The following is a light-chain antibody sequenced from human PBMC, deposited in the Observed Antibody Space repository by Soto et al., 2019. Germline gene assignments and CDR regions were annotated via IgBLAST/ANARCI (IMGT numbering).Light chain of an antibody. J-gene: IGKJ1*01. Sequence: DVVMTQSPLSLPVILGQSASISCRSSQSLLHSDGNTYLNWFQQRPGQSPRRLIYRVSTRDSGVPDRFSGSGSGTDFTLKISRVEAEDVGVYFCAQATQRPWTFGQGTRVEIE. CDR1: QSLLHSDGNTY. V-gene: IGKV2-30*02. CDR2: RVS. CDR3: AQATQRPWT.